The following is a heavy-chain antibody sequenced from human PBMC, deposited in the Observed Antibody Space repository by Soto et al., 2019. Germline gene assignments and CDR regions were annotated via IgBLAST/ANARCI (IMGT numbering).Heavy chain of an antibody. V-gene: IGHV3-23*01. CDR1: GFTFSSYA. D-gene: IGHD5-12*01. J-gene: IGHJ4*02. Sequence: GGSLRLSCAASGFTFSSYALRCVRQAPGKGLERVSAISGRGGSTYYADSVNGRFTISRENSKNTLYLQMNSLRAEDTAVYYCARLIGSGYDLAYWAQGSPVPVSA. CDR3: ARLIGSGYDLAY. CDR2: ISGRGGST.